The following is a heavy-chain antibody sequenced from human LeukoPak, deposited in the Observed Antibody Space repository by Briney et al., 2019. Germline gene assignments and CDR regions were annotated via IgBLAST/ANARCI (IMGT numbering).Heavy chain of an antibody. J-gene: IGHJ3*02. Sequence: GGSLRLSCAASGFTFSSYWMHWVRQAPGKGLGWVSRLNNDGSSTNYADSVKGRFTISRDNAKNTLYLQMNSLRAEDTAVYYCARIGWDAFDIWGQGTMVTVSS. CDR1: GFTFSSYW. CDR3: ARIGWDAFDI. V-gene: IGHV3-74*01. CDR2: LNNDGSST. D-gene: IGHD3-22*01.